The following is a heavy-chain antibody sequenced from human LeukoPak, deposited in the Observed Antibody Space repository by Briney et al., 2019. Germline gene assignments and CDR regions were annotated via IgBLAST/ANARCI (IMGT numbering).Heavy chain of an antibody. CDR2: INWKGGST. V-gene: IGHV3-20*01. CDR1: GFTFDDYG. D-gene: IGHD6-6*01. CDR3: ARRPYSSSSHYFDY. Sequence: GGSLRLSCAASGFTFDDYGMSWVRHAPGKGLGWVSGINWKGGSTAYADSVKGRFTISRDNAKNSLYLEMNSLRAEDTALYHCARRPYSSSSHYFDYWGQGTLVTVSS. J-gene: IGHJ4*02.